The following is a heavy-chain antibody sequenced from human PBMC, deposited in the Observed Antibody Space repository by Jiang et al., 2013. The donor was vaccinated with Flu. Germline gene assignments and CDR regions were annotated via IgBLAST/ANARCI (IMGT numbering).Heavy chain of an antibody. CDR2: IYYSGST. J-gene: IGHJ6*02. D-gene: IGHD6-6*01. V-gene: IGHV4-39*07. CDR3: ARDASIAARTYGMDV. Sequence: EWIGSIYYSGSTYYNPSLKSRVTISVDTSKNQXSLKLSSVTAADTAVYYCARDASIAARTYGMDVWGQG.